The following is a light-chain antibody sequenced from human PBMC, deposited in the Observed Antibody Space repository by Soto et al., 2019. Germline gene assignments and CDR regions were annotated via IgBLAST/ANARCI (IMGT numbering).Light chain of an antibody. CDR3: QHYNTYPWT. CDR1: QTISSW. J-gene: IGKJ1*01. Sequence: DIQMTQSPSTLSGSVVCIFTIALRASQTISSWLAWYQQKPGKAPKLLIYKASTLKSGVPSRFSGSGSGTEFTLTISSLQPGDFATYYCQHYNTYPWTFGQGTKVDIK. V-gene: IGKV1-5*03. CDR2: KAS.